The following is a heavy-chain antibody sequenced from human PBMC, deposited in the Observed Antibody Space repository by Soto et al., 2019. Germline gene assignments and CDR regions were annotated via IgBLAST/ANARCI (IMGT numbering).Heavy chain of an antibody. Sequence: PSETLSLTCTVSGGSITSGAYYWSWIRQHPGKGLEWIGYIYYSGTTYYRPSLRSRLTISLDTSKNQFSLKLTSVTAADTAVYYCASYYYDTGGDYHDYHYAMDVWGQGTTVTVSS. D-gene: IGHD3-22*01. CDR2: IYYSGTT. CDR3: ASYYYDTGGDYHDYHYAMDV. V-gene: IGHV4-31*03. J-gene: IGHJ6*02. CDR1: GGSITSGAYY.